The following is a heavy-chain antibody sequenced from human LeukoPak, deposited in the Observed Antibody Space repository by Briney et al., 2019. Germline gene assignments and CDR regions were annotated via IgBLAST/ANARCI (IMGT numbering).Heavy chain of an antibody. V-gene: IGHV3-30-3*01. CDR1: GFTFSSYA. CDR3: ARDDFWRIFRRFDY. D-gene: IGHD3-3*01. J-gene: IGHJ4*02. CDR2: ISYDGSNK. Sequence: GRSLRLSCAASGFTFSSYAMHWVRQAPGKGLEWVAVISYDGSNKYYADSVKGRFTISRDNAKNSLYLQMNSLRAEDTAVYYCARDDFWRIFRRFDYWGQGTLVTVSS.